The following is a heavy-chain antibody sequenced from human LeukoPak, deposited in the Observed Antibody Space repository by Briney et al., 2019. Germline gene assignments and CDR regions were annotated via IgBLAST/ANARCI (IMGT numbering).Heavy chain of an antibody. V-gene: IGHV3-64*01. Sequence: GGSLRLSCAASGFTFSSYAMHWVRQAPGKGLEYVSAISSNGGSTYYANSAKGRFTISRDNSKNTLYLQMGSLRAEDMAVYYRARGITMVREFDYWGQGTLVTVSS. CDR1: GFTFSSYA. J-gene: IGHJ4*02. D-gene: IGHD3-10*01. CDR2: ISSNGGST. CDR3: ARGITMVREFDY.